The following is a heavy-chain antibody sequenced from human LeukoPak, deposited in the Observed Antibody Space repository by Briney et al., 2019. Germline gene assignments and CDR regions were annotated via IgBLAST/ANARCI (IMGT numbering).Heavy chain of an antibody. CDR2: IYYSGST. CDR1: GGSISSYY. Sequence: KPSETLSLTCTVSGGSISSYYWSWIRQPPGKGLEWIGYIYYSGSTNYNPSLKSRVTISVDTSKNQFSLKLSSATAADTAVYYCARDQVKGYFDYWGQGTLVTVSS. J-gene: IGHJ4*02. CDR3: ARDQVKGYFDY. D-gene: IGHD2-21*01. V-gene: IGHV4-59*01.